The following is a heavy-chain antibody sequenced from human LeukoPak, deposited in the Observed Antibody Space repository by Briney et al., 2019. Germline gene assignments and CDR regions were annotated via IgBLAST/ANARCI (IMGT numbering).Heavy chain of an antibody. D-gene: IGHD4-17*01. J-gene: IGHJ4*02. CDR2: IYSGGST. CDR3: ATQPYGDYEE. Sequence: GGSLRLTCAASGFTVSSNYMSWVRQAPGKGLEWVSVIYSGGSTYYADSVKGRFTISRDNSKNTLYLQMNSLRAEDTAVYYCATQPYGDYEEWGQGTLVTVSS. V-gene: IGHV3-53*01. CDR1: GFTVSSNY.